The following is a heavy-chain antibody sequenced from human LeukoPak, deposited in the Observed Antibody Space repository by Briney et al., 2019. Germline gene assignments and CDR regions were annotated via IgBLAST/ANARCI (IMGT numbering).Heavy chain of an antibody. V-gene: IGHV4-39*01. D-gene: IGHD3-3*01. CDR1: GGSISSSSYY. CDR3: ASYDFWSGTVDY. J-gene: IGHJ4*02. CDR2: IYYSGST. Sequence: PSETLSLTCTVSGGSISSSSYYWGWIRQPPGKGLEWIGSIYYSGSTYYNPSLKSRVTISVGTSKNQFSLKLSSVTAADTVVYYCASYDFWSGTVDYWGQGTLVTVSS.